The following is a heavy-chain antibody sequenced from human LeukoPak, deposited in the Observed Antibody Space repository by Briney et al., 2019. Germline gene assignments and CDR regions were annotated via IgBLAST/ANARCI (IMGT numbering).Heavy chain of an antibody. CDR3: AKDGRNYDSSGYYDY. CDR2: ISGSGGST. CDR1: GYTFSSYA. J-gene: IGHJ4*02. Sequence: GGSLRLSCAASGYTFSSYAMSWVRQAPGKGLEWVSAISGSGGSTYYADSVKGRFTISRDNSKNTLYLQMNSLRAEDTAVYYCAKDGRNYDSSGYYDYWGQGTLVTVSS. D-gene: IGHD3-22*01. V-gene: IGHV3-23*01.